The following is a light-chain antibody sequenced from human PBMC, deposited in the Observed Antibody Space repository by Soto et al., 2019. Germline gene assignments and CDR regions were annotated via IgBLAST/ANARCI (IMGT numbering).Light chain of an antibody. CDR3: QQYGHSPRT. V-gene: IGKV3-20*01. CDR2: AAS. CDR1: QSVADNY. J-gene: IGKJ1*01. Sequence: EIVLTQSPGTLSLSPGDRATLSCKASQSVADNYLAWYQQKPGQAPRLLIYAASRRAIGIPDTSSGSGSGTDFTLTITRLEPEDFALYYCQQYGHSPRTFGQGTKVDIK.